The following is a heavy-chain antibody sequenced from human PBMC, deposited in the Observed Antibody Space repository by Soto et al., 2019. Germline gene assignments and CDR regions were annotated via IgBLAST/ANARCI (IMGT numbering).Heavy chain of an antibody. Sequence: LSLTCTVSGPSISGYYWNWIRQAAGKGLEWIGRVYISTGTTNYNPSLMSRVTMSADTSKKQVSLKLSSVTAADTAIYYCAASTFGDYYGMDVWGQGASVTVSS. CDR2: VYISTGTT. CDR1: GPSISGYY. D-gene: IGHD3-3*01. CDR3: AASTFGDYYGMDV. V-gene: IGHV4-4*07. J-gene: IGHJ6*02.